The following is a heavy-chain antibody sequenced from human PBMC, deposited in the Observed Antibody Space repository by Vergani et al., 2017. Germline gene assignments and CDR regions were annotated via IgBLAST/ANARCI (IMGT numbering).Heavy chain of an antibody. CDR3: AKDSRYFDWLFSY. Sequence: EVQLLESGGGLVQPGGSLRLSCAASGFTFSSYAMSWVHQAPGKGLEWVSAISGSGDSTYYADSVKGRFTISRDNSKNTLYLQMNSLRAEDTAVYYCAKDSRYFDWLFSYWVQGTLVTVSS. J-gene: IGHJ4*02. CDR1: GFTFSSYA. D-gene: IGHD3-9*01. CDR2: ISGSGDST. V-gene: IGHV3-23*01.